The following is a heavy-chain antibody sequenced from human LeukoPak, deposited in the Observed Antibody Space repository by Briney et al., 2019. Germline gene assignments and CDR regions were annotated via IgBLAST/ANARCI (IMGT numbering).Heavy chain of an antibody. CDR1: GFTFRNYD. D-gene: IGHD3-3*01. J-gene: IGHJ4*02. V-gene: IGHV3-13*01. CDR2: IALGDET. CDR3: AREQTFGLEIIKSYFDY. Sequence: PGGSLRLSCAASGFTFRNYDMHWVRQGSGKGLEWVAGIALGDETFYADSVEGRFTISRENAKNSLSLQMDSLRAGDTAVYYCAREQTFGLEIIKSYFDYWGQGTLVTVSS.